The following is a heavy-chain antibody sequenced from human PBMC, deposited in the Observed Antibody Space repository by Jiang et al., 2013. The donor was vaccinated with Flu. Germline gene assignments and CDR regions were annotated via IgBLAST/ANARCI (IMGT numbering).Heavy chain of an antibody. CDR1: GYTFTSYG. CDR2: ISAYNGNT. D-gene: IGHD1-7*01. Sequence: KVSCKASGYTFTSYGINWVRQAPGQGLEWMGWISAYNGNTNYAQKLQGRVTMTTDTSTSTAYMELRSLRSDDTAVYYCARGITGTTFSRNWFDPWGQGTLVTVSS. V-gene: IGHV1-18*01. J-gene: IGHJ5*02. CDR3: ARGITGTTFSRNWFDP.